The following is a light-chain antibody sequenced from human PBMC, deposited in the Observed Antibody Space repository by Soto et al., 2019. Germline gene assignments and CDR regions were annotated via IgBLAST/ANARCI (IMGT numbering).Light chain of an antibody. CDR3: QQYYSFPLT. CDR1: QGISSY. J-gene: IGKJ4*01. Sequence: AIRMTQSPSSFSASTGDRVTITCRASQGISSYLAWYQQKPGKAPKLLIYASSTLQSGVPARFSGSGSGIDFTLTLSCLQSEDFATYYCQQYYSFPLTFGGGTKVEIK. CDR2: ASS. V-gene: IGKV1-8*01.